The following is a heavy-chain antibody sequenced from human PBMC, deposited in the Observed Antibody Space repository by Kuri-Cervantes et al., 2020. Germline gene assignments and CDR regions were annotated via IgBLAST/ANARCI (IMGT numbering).Heavy chain of an antibody. CDR2: IYYSGST. Sequence: ESLKISCTVSSGSISSYCWSWIRQPPGKGLEWIGCIYYSGSTNYNPSLKSRVTISVDTSKNQFSLKLSSVTAADTAVYYCARHSPDTAMVFDIWGQGAMVTVSS. V-gene: IGHV4-59*08. CDR3: ARHSPDTAMVFDI. CDR1: SGSISSYC. D-gene: IGHD5-18*01. J-gene: IGHJ3*02.